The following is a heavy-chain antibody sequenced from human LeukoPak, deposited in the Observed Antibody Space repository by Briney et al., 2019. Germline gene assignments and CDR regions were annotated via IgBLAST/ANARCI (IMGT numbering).Heavy chain of an antibody. J-gene: IGHJ4*02. CDR2: IINDGSST. CDR3: ARARTGYLDY. CDR1: GFNFKNYW. V-gene: IGHV3-74*01. D-gene: IGHD7-27*01. Sequence: GGSLRLSCAASGFNFKNYWMHWVRQAPGKGLEWVSRIINDGSSTTYADSVKGRFTISRDNAKDTLYLQMNSLRVEDTAVYYCARARTGYLDYWGQGTLVTVSS.